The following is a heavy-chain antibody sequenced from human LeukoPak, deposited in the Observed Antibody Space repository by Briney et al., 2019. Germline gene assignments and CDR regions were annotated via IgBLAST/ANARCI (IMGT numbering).Heavy chain of an antibody. D-gene: IGHD3-22*01. CDR1: GIPFSDFY. Sequence: KPGGSLRLSCVVSGIPFSDFYMNWIRQTPGKGLEWISYISASSSYTDYADSVKGRFTISRDNAQNALFLQMNRLRVEDTGVYYCARGVYYDSSGYLHWGQGTLVTVSS. CDR3: ARGVYYDSSGYLH. CDR2: ISASSSYT. V-gene: IGHV3-11*05. J-gene: IGHJ1*01.